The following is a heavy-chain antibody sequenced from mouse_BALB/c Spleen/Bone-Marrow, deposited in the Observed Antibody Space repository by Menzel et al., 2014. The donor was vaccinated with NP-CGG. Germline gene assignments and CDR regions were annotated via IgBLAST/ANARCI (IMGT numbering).Heavy chain of an antibody. D-gene: IGHD1-1*01. Sequence: VQLQQSGAELVKPGASVKLSCTASGFNIKDTYMHWVKQRPEQGLEWIRRIDPANGNTKYDPKFQGKATITADTSSNTAYLQLSSLTSEDTAVYYCARGGSSYGWYFDVWGAGTTVTVSS. J-gene: IGHJ1*01. CDR2: IDPANGNT. CDR3: ARGGSSYGWYFDV. V-gene: IGHV14-3*02. CDR1: GFNIKDTY.